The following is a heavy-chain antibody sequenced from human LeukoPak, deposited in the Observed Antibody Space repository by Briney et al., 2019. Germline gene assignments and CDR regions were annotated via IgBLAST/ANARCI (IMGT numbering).Heavy chain of an antibody. CDR2: INHSGST. V-gene: IGHV4-34*01. J-gene: IGHJ5*01. CDR1: GGSFSGYY. D-gene: IGHD5-18*01. CDR3: ARGGRGYSYGYEFEKGWFDP. Sequence: SETVSLTCAVYGGSFSGYYWSWIRQPPGKGLEWIGEINHSGSTNYNPSLKSRATISADTSKNQFSLKLSSVTAADTAVYYCARGGRGYSYGYEFEKGWFDPWGQGSLPTVPS.